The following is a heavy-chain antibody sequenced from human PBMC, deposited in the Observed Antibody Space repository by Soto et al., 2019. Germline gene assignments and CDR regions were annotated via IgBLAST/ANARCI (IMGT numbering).Heavy chain of an antibody. Sequence: QVQLVQSGAEVKKPGASVKVSCKASGYTFTSYAMNWVRQAPGQRLEWMGWINAGNGNTKYSQKFQGRVTITRDTSASTAYMELSSLRSEYTAVYYCARGSGLTDFDYWGQGTMVTVSS. CDR2: INAGNGNT. D-gene: IGHD3-10*01. CDR3: ARGSGLTDFDY. CDR1: GYTFTSYA. V-gene: IGHV1-3*01. J-gene: IGHJ4*02.